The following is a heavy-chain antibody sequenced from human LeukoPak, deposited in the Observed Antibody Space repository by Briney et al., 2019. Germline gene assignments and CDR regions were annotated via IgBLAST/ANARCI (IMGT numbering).Heavy chain of an antibody. J-gene: IGHJ4*02. CDR3: ARDFGEFGELQRNFDY. D-gene: IGHD3-10*01. CDR1: GYTFTGYY. V-gene: IGHV1-2*02. Sequence: ASVKVSCKASGYTFTGYYMHWVRQAPGQGLEWMGWINPNSGGTNYAQKFQGRVTMTRDTSISTAYMELSRLRSDDTAVYYCARDFGEFGELQRNFDYWGQGTLVTVSS. CDR2: INPNSGGT.